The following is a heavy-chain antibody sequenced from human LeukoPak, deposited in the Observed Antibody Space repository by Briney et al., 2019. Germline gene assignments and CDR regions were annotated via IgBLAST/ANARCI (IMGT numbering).Heavy chain of an antibody. V-gene: IGHV4-34*01. CDR2: MNYSGSRV. Sequence: IPSETLSLTCDVSGGSFSGYLWSWVRQSPGKGLEWIGEMNYSGSRVNYNPSLESRVTISRDASENQFFLKLTSVTAADTALYFCTRSGLTGMREYERADYYYYGMDVWGQGTAVTVSS. CDR3: TRSGLTGMREYERADYYYYGMDV. J-gene: IGHJ6*02. CDR1: GGSFSGYL. D-gene: IGHD2/OR15-2a*01.